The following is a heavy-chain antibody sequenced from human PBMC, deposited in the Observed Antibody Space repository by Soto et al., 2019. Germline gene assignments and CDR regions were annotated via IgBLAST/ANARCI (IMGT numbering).Heavy chain of an antibody. Sequence: QITLKESGPTRVKPTQTLTLTCTFSGFSLTTSGVGVGWIRQPPGKALEWLALIYWDDDKRYSPSLKTRLTITKDTSKNQVVLTMTNMDPVDTATYYCEQSLWRRYKAWFEPWGQGTLVTVSS. CDR3: EQSLWRRYKAWFEP. D-gene: IGHD3-3*01. CDR2: IYWDDDK. J-gene: IGHJ5*02. CDR1: GFSLTTSGVG. V-gene: IGHV2-5*02.